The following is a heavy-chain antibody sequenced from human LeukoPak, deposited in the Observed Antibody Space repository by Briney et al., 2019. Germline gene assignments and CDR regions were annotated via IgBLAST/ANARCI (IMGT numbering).Heavy chain of an antibody. CDR1: GFTFSRYW. V-gene: IGHV3-7*01. CDR3: ARRTPQPRPKLVVLVAGTRGNWFDP. CDR2: IKEDGSEK. J-gene: IGHJ5*02. D-gene: IGHD6-19*01. Sequence: PGGSLRLSCAAAGFTFSRYWMSWVRQATGKGLECVAKIKEDGSEKHYVDSVKGRFTISRDNAKNSLYLQMNSLRAEDTAVYYCARRTPQPRPKLVVLVAGTRGNWFDPWGQGTLVTVSS.